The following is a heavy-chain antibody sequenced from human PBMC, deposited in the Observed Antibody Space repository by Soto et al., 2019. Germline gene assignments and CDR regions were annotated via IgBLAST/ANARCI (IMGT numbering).Heavy chain of an antibody. Sequence: QVQLQQWGAGLLKPSETLSLTCAVYGGSFSGYYWSWIRQPPGKGLEWMGEIKHSGSTNYNPSLKSRVTISVDTSKNQFSLKLSSVTAADTAVYYCAGQQIWFGELKGHNYYYYYGMDVWGQGTTVTVSS. V-gene: IGHV4-34*01. CDR2: IKHSGST. CDR3: AGQQIWFGELKGHNYYYYYGMDV. CDR1: GGSFSGYY. D-gene: IGHD3-10*01. J-gene: IGHJ6*02.